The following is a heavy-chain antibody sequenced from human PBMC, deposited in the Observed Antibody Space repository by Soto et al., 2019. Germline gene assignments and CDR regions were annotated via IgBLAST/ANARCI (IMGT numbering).Heavy chain of an antibody. V-gene: IGHV3-9*01. Sequence: QPGGSLRLSCAASGFTFEDSVMHWVRQAPGKGLEWVSGISWNSDIRAYADSVKGRFTISRDNAKDSLYLEMNSLRGDDTAFYYCTKEVRNHFPYYFDYWGQGTLVTVSS. CDR3: TKEVRNHFPYYFDY. CDR2: ISWNSDIR. CDR1: GFTFEDSV. J-gene: IGHJ4*02. D-gene: IGHD3-3*02.